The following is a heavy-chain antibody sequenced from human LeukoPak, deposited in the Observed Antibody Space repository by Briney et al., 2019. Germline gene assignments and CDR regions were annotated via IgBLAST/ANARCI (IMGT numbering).Heavy chain of an antibody. Sequence: ASVKVSCKASGYTFTGYYMHWVRQAPGQGLEWMGWINPNSGGTNYAQKFQGRVTMTRDTSISTAYMELSRLRSDDTAVYYCARGVGGSYYYYCMDVWGKGTTVTISS. CDR1: GYTFTGYY. CDR2: INPNSGGT. CDR3: ARGVGGSYYYYCMDV. D-gene: IGHD1-26*01. V-gene: IGHV1-2*02. J-gene: IGHJ6*03.